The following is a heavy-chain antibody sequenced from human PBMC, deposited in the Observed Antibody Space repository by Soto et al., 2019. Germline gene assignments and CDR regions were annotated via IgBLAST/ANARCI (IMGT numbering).Heavy chain of an antibody. J-gene: IGHJ6*02. V-gene: IGHV3-7*05. CDR2: IKQDGSEK. Sequence: EVQLVESGGGLVQPGGSLRLSCAASGFTFSSYWMSWVRQAPGKGLEWVANIKQDGSEKYYVDSVKGRFTISRDNAKNSLYLQMNSLRAEDTAVYYCARRAGYKQWSYYYYGMDVWGQGTTVTVSS. CDR1: GFTFSSYW. D-gene: IGHD6-19*01. CDR3: ARRAGYKQWSYYYYGMDV.